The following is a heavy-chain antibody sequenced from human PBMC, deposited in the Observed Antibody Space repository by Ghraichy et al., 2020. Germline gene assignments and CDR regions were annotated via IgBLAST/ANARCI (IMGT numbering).Heavy chain of an antibody. Sequence: ASVKVSCKASGYTFTSSYMHWVRLAPGQGLEWMGIINSSSGRTSYAQKFQGRVTMTRDTSTSTAYMELSSLRSDDTAVYYCARSVIYSDSSGPGFWGQGTLVTVSS. D-gene: IGHD3-22*01. V-gene: IGHV1-46*03. CDR2: INSSSGRT. CDR1: GYTFTSSY. J-gene: IGHJ4*02. CDR3: ARSVIYSDSSGPGF.